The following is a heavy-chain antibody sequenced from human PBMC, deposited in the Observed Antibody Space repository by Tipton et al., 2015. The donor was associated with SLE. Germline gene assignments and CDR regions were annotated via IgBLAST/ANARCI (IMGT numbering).Heavy chain of an antibody. Sequence: TLSLTCAVNGESSSGYYWSWIRQSPGKAPEWIGDIHDSGSSIYNPSLKSRVSISVDTSKNQISLKLNSVTAADTAVYFCARGRVDYIRGTYRPSSLDYWGQGTQVTVSS. V-gene: IGHV4-34*01. CDR1: GESSSGYY. D-gene: IGHD3-16*02. J-gene: IGHJ4*02. CDR3: ARGRVDYIRGTYRPSSLDY. CDR2: IHDSGSS.